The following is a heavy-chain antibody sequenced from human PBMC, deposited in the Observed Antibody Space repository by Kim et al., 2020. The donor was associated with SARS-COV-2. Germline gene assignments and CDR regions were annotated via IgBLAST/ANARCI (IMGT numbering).Heavy chain of an antibody. CDR1: GGSISSSSYY. Sequence: SETLSLTCTVSGGSISSSSYYWGWIRQPPGKGLEWIGSIYYSGSTYYNPSLKSRVTISVDTSKNQFSLKLSSVTAADTAVCYCARTLKIPLVYYYYYGMDVWGQGTTVTVSS. D-gene: IGHD6-13*01. J-gene: IGHJ6*02. CDR3: ARTLKIPLVYYYYYGMDV. CDR2: IYYSGST. V-gene: IGHV4-39*01.